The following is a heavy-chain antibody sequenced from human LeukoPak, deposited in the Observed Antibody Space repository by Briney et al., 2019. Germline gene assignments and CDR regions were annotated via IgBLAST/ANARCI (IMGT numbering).Heavy chain of an antibody. CDR3: AKDGTGCGGDCYSDY. CDR2: ITYSSGNT. D-gene: IGHD2-21*02. V-gene: IGHV3-23*01. CDR1: GFTFSAYG. J-gene: IGHJ4*02. Sequence: GGSLRLSCAASGFTFSAYGMSWFRQAPGKGLEWVSTITYSSGNTYYADSVKGRFTISRDNSKNTLYLQMNSLRAEDTALYYCAKDGTGCGGDCYSDYWGQGTLVTVSS.